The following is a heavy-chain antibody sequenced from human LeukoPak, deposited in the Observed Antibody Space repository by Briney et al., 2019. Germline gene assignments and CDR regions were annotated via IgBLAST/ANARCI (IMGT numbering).Heavy chain of an antibody. CDR2: IYPSGST. D-gene: IGHD3-10*01. J-gene: IGHJ5*02. Sequence: SQTLSLTCAVSGASVNSDGYYWSWIRQPPGEGLEWIGNIYPSGSTDYNPSLKSRGNISVDRSRNQFSQRLSSVTAADTAVYFCARQYGPGGNWLDLWGQGTLVTVSS. CDR1: GASVNSDGYY. V-gene: IGHV4-30-2*01. CDR3: ARQYGPGGNWLDL.